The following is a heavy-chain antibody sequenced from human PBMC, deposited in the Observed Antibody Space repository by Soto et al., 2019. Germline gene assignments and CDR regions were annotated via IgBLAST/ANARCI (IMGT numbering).Heavy chain of an antibody. CDR3: ARRRGGRPNWFDP. J-gene: IGHJ5*02. Sequence: QVQLQESGPGLVKPSGTLSLTCAVSGGSISSSNWWSWVRQPPGKGLEWIGEIYHSGSTNYNPSLESRVTISVDKSKNQSSLKLSAVPAADTAVYYCARRRGGRPNWFDPWGQGTLVTVSS. CDR2: IYHSGST. D-gene: IGHD6-6*01. CDR1: GGSISSSNW. V-gene: IGHV4-4*02.